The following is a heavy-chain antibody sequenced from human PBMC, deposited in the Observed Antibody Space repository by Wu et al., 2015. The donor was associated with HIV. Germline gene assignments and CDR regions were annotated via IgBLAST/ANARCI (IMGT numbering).Heavy chain of an antibody. V-gene: IGHV1-18*01. D-gene: IGHD3-10*01. Sequence: QVQLVQSGAEVKKPGASVKVSCKASGYTFTSYGISWVRQAPGQGLEWMGWISAYNGNTNYAQKLQGRVTMTTDTSTSPAYMELRSLRSDDTAVYYCARDIAVAYYYGSGSVEPGFDYWGQGTLVTVSP. CDR2: ISAYNGNT. CDR3: ARDIAVAYYYGSGSVEPGFDY. J-gene: IGHJ4*02. CDR1: GYTFTSYG.